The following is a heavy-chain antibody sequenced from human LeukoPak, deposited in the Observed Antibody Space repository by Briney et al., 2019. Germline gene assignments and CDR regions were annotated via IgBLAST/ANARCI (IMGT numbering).Heavy chain of an antibody. CDR3: ARAQWLNDAFDI. V-gene: IGHV3-21*01. Sequence: GGSLRLSCAASGFTFSSYSMNWVRQGPGKGLEWVLSISSSSSYIDYADSVKGRFTISRDNAKNSLYLQMNSLRAEDTAVYYCARAQWLNDAFDIWGQGTMVTVSS. J-gene: IGHJ3*02. D-gene: IGHD6-19*01. CDR1: GFTFSSYS. CDR2: ISSSSSYI.